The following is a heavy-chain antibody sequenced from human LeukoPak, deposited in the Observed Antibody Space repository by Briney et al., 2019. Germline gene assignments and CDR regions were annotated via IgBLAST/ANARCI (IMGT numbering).Heavy chain of an antibody. Sequence: SETLSLTCAVYGGSFSGYYWSWIRQPPGKGLEWIGEINHSGSTNYNPSLKSRVTISVDTSKNQFSLKLSSVTAADTAVYYCARWGAYNYYGSGSQDAYFDYWGQGTLVTVSS. D-gene: IGHD3-10*01. CDR2: INHSGST. CDR1: GGSFSGYY. J-gene: IGHJ4*02. CDR3: ARWGAYNYYGSGSQDAYFDY. V-gene: IGHV4-34*01.